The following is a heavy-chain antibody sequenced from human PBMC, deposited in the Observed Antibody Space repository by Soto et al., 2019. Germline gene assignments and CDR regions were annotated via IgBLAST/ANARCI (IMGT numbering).Heavy chain of an antibody. Sequence: PSETLSLTCTVSGGSISSGGYYWSWIRQHPGKGLEWIGYIYYSGSTYYNPSLKSRVTISVDTSKNQFSLKLSSVTAADTAVYYCARGGGSYGIEFPLDYWGQGTLVTVSS. CDR1: GGSISSGGYY. J-gene: IGHJ4*02. CDR3: ARGGGSYGIEFPLDY. V-gene: IGHV4-31*03. D-gene: IGHD3-16*01. CDR2: IYYSGST.